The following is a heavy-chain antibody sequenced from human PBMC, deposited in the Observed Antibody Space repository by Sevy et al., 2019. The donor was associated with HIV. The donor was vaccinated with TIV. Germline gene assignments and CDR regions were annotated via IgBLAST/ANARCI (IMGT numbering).Heavy chain of an antibody. Sequence: SETLSLTCTVSGGSISAYSWSWIRQPPGKGLEWIGYILYTGSTNYNPSLKSRVTVSVDTSKNRFSLRMTSVTAADTAVYYCGRHGGNPYCNPWGQGTLVTVSS. D-gene: IGHD2-15*01. CDR3: GRHGGNPYCNP. J-gene: IGHJ5*02. CDR1: GGSISAYS. CDR2: ILYTGST. V-gene: IGHV4-59*01.